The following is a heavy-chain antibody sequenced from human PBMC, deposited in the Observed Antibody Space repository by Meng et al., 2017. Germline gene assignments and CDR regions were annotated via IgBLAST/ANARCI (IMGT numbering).Heavy chain of an antibody. J-gene: IGHJ4*02. CDR2: IKQDGSEK. CDR3: ARVRGGKTEEYYFDY. D-gene: IGHD4-23*01. Sequence: GESLKISCAASGFTFSSYWMSWVRQAPGKGLEWVANIKQDGSEKYYVDSVKGRFTISRDNSKNTLYLQMNSLRAEDTAVYYCARVRGGKTEEYYFDYWGQGTLVTVSS. V-gene: IGHV3-7*01. CDR1: GFTFSSYW.